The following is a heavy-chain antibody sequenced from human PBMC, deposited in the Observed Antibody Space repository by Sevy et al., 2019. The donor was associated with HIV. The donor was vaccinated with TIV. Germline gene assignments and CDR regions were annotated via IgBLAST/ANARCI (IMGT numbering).Heavy chain of an antibody. D-gene: IGHD2-8*01. CDR2: LSFGWGET. J-gene: IGHJ4*02. CDR3: AREGCTKPHDY. Sequence: GGSLRLSCAASGFTFSKYSMSWVRQPPGKGLEWVSTLSFGWGETNYADSGKGRFTISRDNSKSSVYLQMNNLRPEDTAVYYCAREGCTKPHDYWGQGTLVTVSS. V-gene: IGHV3-23*01. CDR1: GFTFSKYS.